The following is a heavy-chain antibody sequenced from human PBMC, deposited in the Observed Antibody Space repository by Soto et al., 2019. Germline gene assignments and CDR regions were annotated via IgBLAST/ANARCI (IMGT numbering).Heavy chain of an antibody. D-gene: IGHD3-16*01. J-gene: IGHJ4*02. CDR2: IGGTSGST. V-gene: IGHV3-23*01. CDR3: ARDRIGVEMATMGLGD. CDR1: GFTFSSYV. Sequence: EVLLLESGGGLVQPGGSLRLSCAASGFTFSSYVMSWVRQAPGKGLEWVSAIGGTSGSTYYADSVKGRFTISRDNSKNTVYLQMNSLRAEDTAVYYCARDRIGVEMATMGLGDWGQGTLVTVSS.